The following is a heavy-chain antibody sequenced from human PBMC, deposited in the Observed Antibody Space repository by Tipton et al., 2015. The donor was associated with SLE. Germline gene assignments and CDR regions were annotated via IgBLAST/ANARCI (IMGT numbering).Heavy chain of an antibody. Sequence: GSLRLSCAASGFTFSSYAMSWVRQAPGKGLKWVSVIYSGGSSTYYADSVKGRFTISRDNSKNTLYLQMNSLRAEDTAVYYCAKRSGTLAVDVWGKGTTVTVSS. CDR1: GFTFSSYA. D-gene: IGHD1-26*01. V-gene: IGHV3-23*03. J-gene: IGHJ6*04. CDR2: IYSGGSST. CDR3: AKRSGTLAVDV.